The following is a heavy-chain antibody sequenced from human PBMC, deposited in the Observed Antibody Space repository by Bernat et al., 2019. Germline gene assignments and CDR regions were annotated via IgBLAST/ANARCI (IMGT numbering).Heavy chain of an antibody. CDR2: IYYSGST. Sequence: QLQLQESGPGLVKPSETLSLTCTVSGGSISSSSYYWGWIRQPPGKGLEWIGSIYYSGSTYYNPSLKSRVTISVDTSKNQFSLKLSSVTAADTAVYYCARLLWFGTTEDYWGQGTLVTVSS. V-gene: IGHV4-39*01. CDR1: GGSISSSSYY. D-gene: IGHD3-10*01. CDR3: ARLLWFGTTEDY. J-gene: IGHJ4*02.